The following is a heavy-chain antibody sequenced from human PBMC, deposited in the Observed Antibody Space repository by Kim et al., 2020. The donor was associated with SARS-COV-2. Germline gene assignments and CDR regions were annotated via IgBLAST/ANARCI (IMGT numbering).Heavy chain of an antibody. D-gene: IGHD2-15*01. Sequence: LKSRVTISVDTSKNQFSLKLSSVTAADTAVYYCARERRYCSGGSCNHFDYWGQGTLVTVSS. V-gene: IGHV4-31*02. J-gene: IGHJ4*02. CDR3: ARERRYCSGGSCNHFDY.